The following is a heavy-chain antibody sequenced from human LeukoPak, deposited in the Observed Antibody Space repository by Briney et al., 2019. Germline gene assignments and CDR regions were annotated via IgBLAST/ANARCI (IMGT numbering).Heavy chain of an antibody. CDR3: AKDMTAQWLAGGDFDY. CDR1: GFTFDDYG. D-gene: IGHD6-19*01. Sequence: PGGSLRLSCAASGFTFDDYGMSWVRQAPGKGLEWVSGISWNSGSIGYADSVKGRFTISRDNAKNSLYLQMNSLRAEDMALYYCAKDMTAQWLAGGDFDYWGQGTLVTVSS. V-gene: IGHV3-9*03. CDR2: ISWNSGSI. J-gene: IGHJ4*02.